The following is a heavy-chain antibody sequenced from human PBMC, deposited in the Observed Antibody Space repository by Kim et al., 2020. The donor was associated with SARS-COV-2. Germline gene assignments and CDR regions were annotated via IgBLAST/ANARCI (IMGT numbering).Heavy chain of an antibody. V-gene: IGHV3-23*01. J-gene: IGHJ4*02. Sequence: GGSLRLSCAASGFRFGSYAMRWVRQAPGKGLEWVSGISGSGGSRYYADSVKGRFTISRDNSKNTLYLQMNSLRAEDTAVYYCAKGVAYYYDSSGYFDYWGPGTLVTASS. CDR1: GFRFGSYA. D-gene: IGHD3-22*01. CDR3: AKGVAYYYDSSGYFDY. CDR2: ISGSGGSR.